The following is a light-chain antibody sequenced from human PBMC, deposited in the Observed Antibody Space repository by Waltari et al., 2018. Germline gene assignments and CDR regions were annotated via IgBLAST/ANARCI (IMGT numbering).Light chain of an antibody. CDR2: DAS. Sequence: DIQMTQSPSSVSASVGDRVTIPCRASRDISRWLAWYQQKPGKAPEFLIYDASTLQSGGPSRFSGSGSGTDFTFTISSLQPEDIATYYCQQYDNLRTFGQGTRLEIK. CDR1: RDISRW. V-gene: IGKV1-33*01. J-gene: IGKJ5*01. CDR3: QQYDNLRT.